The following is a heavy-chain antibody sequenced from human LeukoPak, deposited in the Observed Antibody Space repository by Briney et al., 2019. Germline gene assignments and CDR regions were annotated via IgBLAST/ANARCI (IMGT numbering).Heavy chain of an antibody. CDR3: AREPRTRTDAFDI. V-gene: IGHV3-53*01. J-gene: IGHJ3*02. Sequence: GGSLRLSCAASGFTVSSNYMSWVRQAPGKGLEWVSVIYSGGSTYYADSVTGRFTISRDNSKNTLYLPMNSLRAEDTAVYYCAREPRTRTDAFDIWGQGTMVTVSS. CDR2: IYSGGST. D-gene: IGHD1-1*01. CDR1: GFTVSSNY.